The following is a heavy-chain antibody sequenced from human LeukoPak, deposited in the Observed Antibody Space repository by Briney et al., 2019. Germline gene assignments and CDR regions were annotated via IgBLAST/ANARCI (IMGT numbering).Heavy chain of an antibody. D-gene: IGHD6-13*01. V-gene: IGHV3-30*02. CDR2: IRYDGSNK. CDR3: ARDRSSTWSLDY. J-gene: IGHJ4*02. Sequence: PGGSLRLSCAASGFTFSSYGMHWVRQAPGKGLEWVAFIRYDGSNKYYADSVKGRFTISRDNSKNSLYLQMNSLRADDTAVYYCARDRSSTWSLDYWGREPWSPSPQ. CDR1: GFTFSSYG.